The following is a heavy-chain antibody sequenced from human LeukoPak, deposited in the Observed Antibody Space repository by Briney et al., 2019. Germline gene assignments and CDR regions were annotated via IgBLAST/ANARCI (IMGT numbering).Heavy chain of an antibody. CDR3: ASTDIVGAAFDY. Sequence: GGSLRLFCAASGFTFSSYSMNWVRQAPGKGLEWVSSISSSSSYIYYADSVKGRFTISRDNAKNSLYLQMNSLRAEDTAVYYCASTDIVGAAFDYWGQGTLVTVSS. V-gene: IGHV3-21*01. CDR2: ISSSSSYI. D-gene: IGHD1-26*01. CDR1: GFTFSSYS. J-gene: IGHJ4*02.